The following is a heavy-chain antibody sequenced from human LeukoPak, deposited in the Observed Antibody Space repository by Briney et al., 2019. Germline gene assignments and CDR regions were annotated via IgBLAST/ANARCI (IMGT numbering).Heavy chain of an antibody. Sequence: ASVKVSCKASGYTLTSYYTHWVRQAPGQGLEWMGIINPSGGSTSYAQKFQGRVTMTRDTSTSTVYMELSSLRSEDTAVYYCAGEGGRIVVVPAAIRGLGYYYGMDVWGQGTTVTVSS. D-gene: IGHD2-2*01. CDR1: GYTLTSYY. CDR2: INPSGGST. J-gene: IGHJ6*02. CDR3: AGEGGRIVVVPAAIRGLGYYYGMDV. V-gene: IGHV1-46*01.